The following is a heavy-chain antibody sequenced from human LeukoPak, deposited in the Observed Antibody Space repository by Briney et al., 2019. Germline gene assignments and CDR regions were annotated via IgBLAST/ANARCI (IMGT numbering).Heavy chain of an antibody. CDR1: GGSISSYY. Sequence: SEPLSLTCTVSGGSISSYYWGWIRQPPGKGLEWIGYIYYSGSTNYNPSLKSRVTISVDTSKNQFSLKLSSVTAADTAVYYCARHKGGWGYFDYWGQGTLITVSS. D-gene: IGHD6-19*01. CDR2: IYYSGST. CDR3: ARHKGGWGYFDY. J-gene: IGHJ4*02. V-gene: IGHV4-59*08.